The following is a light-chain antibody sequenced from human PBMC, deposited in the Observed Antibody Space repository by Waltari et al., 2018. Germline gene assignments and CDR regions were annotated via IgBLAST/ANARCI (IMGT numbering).Light chain of an antibody. Sequence: ETVLTQSPATLSLSPGARATPPCRASQSISSHLAWYQQKPGQPPRLLIYDESKRATGIPARFSCSGSGTDFTLTISSLEPEDFAVYYCQQRSNLWTFGQGTKVEIK. CDR2: DES. V-gene: IGKV3-11*01. J-gene: IGKJ1*01. CDR1: QSISSH. CDR3: QQRSNLWT.